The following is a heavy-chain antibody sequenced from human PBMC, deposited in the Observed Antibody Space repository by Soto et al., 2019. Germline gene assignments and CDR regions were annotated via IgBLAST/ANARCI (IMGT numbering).Heavy chain of an antibody. V-gene: IGHV4-59*01. D-gene: IGHD3-10*02. CDR2: IFYSGST. J-gene: IGHJ5*01. CDR1: GGSISSYY. CDR3: ASMIGAHVLSAES. Sequence: QVQLQESGPGLVKPSETLSLTCTVSGGSISSYYWSWIRQPPGKGLEWIGFIFYSGSTSYNPSLRSRVTISIDTSEYQFSLTLTSVTAARAAVYSCASMIGAHVLSAESWGHGTLVAVSS.